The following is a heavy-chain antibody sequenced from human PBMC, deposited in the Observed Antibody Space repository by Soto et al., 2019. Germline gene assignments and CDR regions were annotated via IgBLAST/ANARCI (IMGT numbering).Heavy chain of an antibody. CDR3: TRDQGSYFDY. J-gene: IGHJ4*02. Sequence: PGGSLRLSCGTSGFTFSHTWMSWVRQAPGKGLEWVGRIKSRADGGTTDYAAPVKGNFTISRDDSKNTLYLQMSSLKTEDTAVYYCTRDQGSYFDYWGQGTLVTVSS. CDR1: GFTFSHTW. V-gene: IGHV3-15*01. CDR2: IKSRADGGTT.